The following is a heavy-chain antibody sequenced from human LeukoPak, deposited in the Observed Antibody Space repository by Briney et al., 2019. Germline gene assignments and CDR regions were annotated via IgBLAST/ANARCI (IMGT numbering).Heavy chain of an antibody. CDR1: GFTFSYFG. CDR2: IRYDGKEK. Sequence: PGGSLRLSCAASGFTFSYFGMHWVRQAPGKGLEWVAFIRYDGKEKYYAESVKGRFTISKDTSRNTLYLQMNSLRAEDTAVYYCAKDPYLSGYDYGGSVELPPHIGWFDPWGQGTLVTVSS. D-gene: IGHD5-12*01. J-gene: IGHJ5*02. CDR3: AKDPYLSGYDYGGSVELPPHIGWFDP. V-gene: IGHV3-30*02.